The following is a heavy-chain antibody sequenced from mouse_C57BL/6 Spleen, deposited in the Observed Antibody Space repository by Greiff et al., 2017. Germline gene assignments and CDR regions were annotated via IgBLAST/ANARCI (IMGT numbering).Heavy chain of an antibody. CDR3: ARHEGDYYGSSPYAMGY. Sequence: VQLQQSGAELVKPGASVKLSCKASGYTFTEYTIHWVKQRSGQGLEWIGWFYPGSGSIKYNEKFKDKATLIADKSSSTVYMELSRLTSEDSAVYFCARHEGDYYGSSPYAMGYWGQGTSVTVSS. CDR1: GYTFTEYT. J-gene: IGHJ4*01. D-gene: IGHD1-1*01. CDR2: FYPGSGSI. V-gene: IGHV1-62-2*01.